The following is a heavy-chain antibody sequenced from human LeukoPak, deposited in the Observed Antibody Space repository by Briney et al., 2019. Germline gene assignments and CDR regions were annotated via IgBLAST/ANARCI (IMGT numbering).Heavy chain of an antibody. D-gene: IGHD5-12*01. J-gene: IGHJ6*04. V-gene: IGHV1-46*01. CDR1: GYTFTSYY. CDR2: INPSGGST. Sequence: ASVTVSCKASGYTFTSYYMHWVRQAPGQGLEWMGIINPSGGSTSYAQKFQGRVTMTRDMSTSTVYMELSSLRSEDTAVYYCARDPSGYEDLDVWGKGTTVTVSS. CDR3: ARDPSGYEDLDV.